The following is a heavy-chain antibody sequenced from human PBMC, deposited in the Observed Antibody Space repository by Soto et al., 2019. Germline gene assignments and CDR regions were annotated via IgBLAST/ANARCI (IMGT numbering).Heavy chain of an antibody. CDR3: ASSGAGSGDY. Sequence: TLSLTCTVSGGSMSGYSWSWTRQPPGRGLEWIGHIPNSGTANYNPSLKSRVTMSVDTSKNQISLKVTSVTAADTAVYYCASSGAGSGDYWGQGTLVTVSS. V-gene: IGHV4-59*01. CDR2: IPNSGTA. CDR1: GGSMSGYS. J-gene: IGHJ4*02. D-gene: IGHD3-10*01.